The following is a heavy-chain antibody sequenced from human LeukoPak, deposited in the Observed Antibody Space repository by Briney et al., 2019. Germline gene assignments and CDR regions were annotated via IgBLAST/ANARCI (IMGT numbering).Heavy chain of an antibody. J-gene: IGHJ4*02. V-gene: IGHV4-34*01. CDR2: INHSGST. CDR3: ASNSFNYYGSGSYSVDY. CDR1: GGSFSGYY. Sequence: SETLSLTCAVYGGSFSGYYWSWIRQPPGKGLEWIGEINHSGSTNYNPSLKSRVTISVDTSKNQFSLKLSSVTAADTAVYYCASNSFNYYGSGSYSVDYWGQGTLVTVSS. D-gene: IGHD3-10*01.